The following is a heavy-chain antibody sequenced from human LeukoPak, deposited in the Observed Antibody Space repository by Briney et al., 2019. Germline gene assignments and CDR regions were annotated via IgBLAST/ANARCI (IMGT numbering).Heavy chain of an antibody. CDR1: GGPFSGYY. V-gene: IGHV4-34*01. Sequence: LETLSLTCAVYGGPFSGYYWSWIRQPPGKGLEWIGEINHSGSTNYNPSLKSRVTISVDTSKNQFSLKLSSVTAADTAVYYCATKVDSGCWFDPWGQGTLVTVPS. J-gene: IGHJ5*02. D-gene: IGHD5-12*01. CDR2: INHSGST. CDR3: ATKVDSGCWFDP.